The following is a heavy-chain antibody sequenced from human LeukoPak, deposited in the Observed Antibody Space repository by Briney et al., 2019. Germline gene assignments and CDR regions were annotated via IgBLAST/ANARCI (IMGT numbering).Heavy chain of an antibody. CDR1: GGSISSGGHY. D-gene: IGHD3-10*01. Sequence: PSQTLSLTCTVSGGSISSGGHYWSWIRQPAGKGLEYLGRIYSTGSTNYNPSLRSRVTISVGTSKNQFSLKLSSVTAADTAVYHCARDLSMIRGRPGCMDVWGQGTTVSVSS. V-gene: IGHV4-61*02. CDR2: IYSTGST. J-gene: IGHJ6*02. CDR3: ARDLSMIRGRPGCMDV.